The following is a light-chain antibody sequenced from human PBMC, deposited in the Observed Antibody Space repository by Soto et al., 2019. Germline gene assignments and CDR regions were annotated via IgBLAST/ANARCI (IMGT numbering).Light chain of an antibody. V-gene: IGLV1-44*01. CDR2: SNN. CDR1: SSNLGSNT. J-gene: IGLJ2*01. Sequence: QSVLTQPPSASGTPGQRVTISCSGSSSNLGSNTVNWYQQLPGTAPKLLIYSNNHRPSAVPDRFSGSKSGTSASLAISGLQSEDEADYYCAAWDDSRNGVVFGGGTKVTVL. CDR3: AAWDDSRNGVV.